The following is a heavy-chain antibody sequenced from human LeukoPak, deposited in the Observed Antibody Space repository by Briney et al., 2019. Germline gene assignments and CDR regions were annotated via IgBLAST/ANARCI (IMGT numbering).Heavy chain of an antibody. Sequence: GGSLRLSCAASGFTFSGSAIHWVRQSSGKGLEWVGQIDKKDKGYATATAYAASVKGRFTISRDDSINTAYLQMNSLRAEDTAIYFCARDVGGYAFDYWGQGTLVTVSS. J-gene: IGHJ4*02. V-gene: IGHV3-73*01. D-gene: IGHD5-12*01. CDR1: GFTFSGSA. CDR2: IDKKDKGYATAT. CDR3: ARDVGGYAFDY.